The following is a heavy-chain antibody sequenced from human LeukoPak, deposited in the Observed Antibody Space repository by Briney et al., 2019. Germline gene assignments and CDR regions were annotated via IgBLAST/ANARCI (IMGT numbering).Heavy chain of an antibody. Sequence: GGSLRLSCAASGFTFSSYGMHWVRQAPGKGLEWVAVISYDGSNKYYADSVKGRFTISRDNAKNSLYLQMNSLRAEDTAVYYCARVGIAVAGIGAWGQGTLVTVSS. CDR3: ARVGIAVAGIGA. J-gene: IGHJ5*02. V-gene: IGHV3-30*03. CDR1: GFTFSSYG. CDR2: ISYDGSNK. D-gene: IGHD6-19*01.